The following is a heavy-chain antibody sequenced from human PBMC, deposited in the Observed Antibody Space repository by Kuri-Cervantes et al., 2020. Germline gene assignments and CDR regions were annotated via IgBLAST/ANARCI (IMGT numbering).Heavy chain of an antibody. Sequence: LSLTCAASGFTFSSYAMSWVRQAPGKGLEWVSAISGSGGSTYYADSVKGRFTISRDNSKNTLYLQMNSLRAEDTAVYYCAKVSYSSSWYKDAFDIWGQGTMVTVSS. V-gene: IGHV3-23*01. CDR1: GFTFSSYA. D-gene: IGHD6-13*01. J-gene: IGHJ3*02. CDR2: ISGSGGST. CDR3: AKVSYSSSWYKDAFDI.